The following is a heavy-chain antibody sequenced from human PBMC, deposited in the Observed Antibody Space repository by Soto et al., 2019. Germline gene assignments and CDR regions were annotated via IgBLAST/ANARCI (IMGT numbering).Heavy chain of an antibody. V-gene: IGHV3-21*01. CDR1: GFTFSSYN. Sequence: GWSLRLSCAASGFTFSSYNMDWVRQAPGKGLEWVSSISSSSSFIYYADSVKGRFTISRDNAKNSLYLQMNSLRVEDTALYYCDSSGRSSDAFDIWGQGTMVTVS. CDR2: ISSSSSFI. J-gene: IGHJ3*02. CDR3: DSSGRSSDAFDI. D-gene: IGHD2-15*01.